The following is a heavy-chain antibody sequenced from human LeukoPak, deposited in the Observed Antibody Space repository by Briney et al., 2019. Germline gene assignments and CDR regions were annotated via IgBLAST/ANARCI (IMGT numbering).Heavy chain of an antibody. D-gene: IGHD3-10*01. CDR2: IYYSGST. Sequence: PSETLSLTCTVSGGSISSSSYYWGWIRQPPGKGLEWIGSIYYSGSTYYNPSLKSRVTISVDTSKNQFSLKLSSVTAADTAVYYCARDLTYGYFDYWGQGTLVTVSS. J-gene: IGHJ4*02. V-gene: IGHV4-39*07. CDR1: GGSISSSSYY. CDR3: ARDLTYGYFDY.